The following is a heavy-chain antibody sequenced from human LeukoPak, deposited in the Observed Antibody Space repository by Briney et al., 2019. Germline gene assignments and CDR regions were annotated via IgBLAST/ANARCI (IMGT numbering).Heavy chain of an antibody. D-gene: IGHD3-10*01. CDR1: GFTLSNAW. Sequence: PGGSLRLSCAASGFTLSNAWMSWVRQAPGKGLEWVGRIKSKTDGGTIDYAAPVKGRFTISRDDSKNTLYLQMNSLKTEDTAVYYCTTDHSSGSYYLAFDYWGQGTLVSVSS. CDR3: TTDHSSGSYYLAFDY. J-gene: IGHJ4*02. CDR2: IKSKTDGGTI. V-gene: IGHV3-15*01.